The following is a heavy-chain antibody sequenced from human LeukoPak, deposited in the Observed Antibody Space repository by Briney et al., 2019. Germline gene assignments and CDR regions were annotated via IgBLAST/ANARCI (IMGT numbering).Heavy chain of an antibody. V-gene: IGHV4-38-2*02. D-gene: IGHD6-13*01. J-gene: IGHJ5*02. CDR2: IYNSGST. CDR1: GYSISSGYY. Sequence: SETLSLTCTVSGYSISSGYYWGWIRQSPGKGLEWIGSIYNSGSTYYNPSLKSRVTISIETSKNQFSLKLSSVTAADTAVYYCAREYRSSWYLNWFDPWGQGTLVTVSS. CDR3: AREYRSSWYLNWFDP.